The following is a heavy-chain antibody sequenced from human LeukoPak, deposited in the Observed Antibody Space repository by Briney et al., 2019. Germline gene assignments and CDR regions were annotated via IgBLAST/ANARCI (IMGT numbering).Heavy chain of an antibody. Sequence: SETLSLTCTVSGVSISSGGYYWSWIRQHPGKGLEWIGYIYYTGSTYYNPSLMSRVTISVDTSKNQFSLKLSSVTAADTAVYYCARGPPFSSSSPLYYYYGMDVWGQGTTVTVSS. V-gene: IGHV4-31*03. CDR2: IYYTGST. J-gene: IGHJ6*02. CDR1: GVSISSGGYY. D-gene: IGHD6-6*01. CDR3: ARGPPFSSSSPLYYYYGMDV.